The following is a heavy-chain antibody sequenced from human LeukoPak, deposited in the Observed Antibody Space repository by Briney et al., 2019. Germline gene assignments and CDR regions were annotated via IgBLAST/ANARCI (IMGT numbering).Heavy chain of an antibody. CDR2: IHPGDSDT. CDR1: GYNFASHW. V-gene: IGHV5-51*01. CDR3: ARRRVAVAGLAFVRYFYYYGLDV. Sequence: GESLRISCKGSGYNFASHWIVWVRQMPGKGLEWMGIIHPGDSDTRYSPSFQGQVTISADKSINTAYLKWSSLKASDTATYYCARRRVAVAGLAFVRYFYYYGLDVWGQGTTVTVSS. D-gene: IGHD6-19*01. J-gene: IGHJ6*02.